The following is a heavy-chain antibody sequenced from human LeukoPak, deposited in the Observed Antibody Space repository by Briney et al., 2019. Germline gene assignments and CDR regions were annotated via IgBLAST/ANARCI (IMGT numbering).Heavy chain of an antibody. Sequence: GGSLRFSCAASGFTFSTYWMTWFRKAPGKGLEWVANIKQDGSDKYYVDSVKGRFTISRDNAKNSLYLQMNSLRAEDTAVYYCARFRYSSSAFDYWGQGTLVTVSS. CDR3: ARFRYSSSAFDY. J-gene: IGHJ4*02. V-gene: IGHV3-7*01. D-gene: IGHD6-6*01. CDR2: IKQDGSDK. CDR1: GFTFSTYW.